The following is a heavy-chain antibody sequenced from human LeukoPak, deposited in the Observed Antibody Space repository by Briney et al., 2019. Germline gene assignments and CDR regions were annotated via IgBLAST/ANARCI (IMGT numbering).Heavy chain of an antibody. CDR2: ISGSGGST. V-gene: IGHV3-23*01. J-gene: IGHJ4*02. D-gene: IGHD3-10*01. CDR1: GFTFSSYA. Sequence: GGSLRLSCAASGFTFSSYAMSWVRQAPGKGLEWVSGISGSGGSTYYADSVKGRFTVSRDNSKNTPYLQMNSLRADDTAVYYCANLGTVLLWFGKGGYWGQGTLVTVSS. CDR3: ANLGTVLLWFGKGGY.